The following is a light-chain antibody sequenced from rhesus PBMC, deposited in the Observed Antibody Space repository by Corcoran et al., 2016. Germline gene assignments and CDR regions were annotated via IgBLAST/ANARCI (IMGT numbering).Light chain of an antibody. CDR3: LQYNSDPFT. CDR2: AAS. Sequence: DIQMTQSPSSLSASVGDRVTITCRASQGISTYLNWYQQKPGKAPKRLIYAASSLESGVPSRFGGSGSGTDFTLTISILQPEDFATYYCLQYNSDPFTFGPGTKLDIK. CDR1: QGISTY. V-gene: IGKV1-43*02. J-gene: IGKJ3*01.